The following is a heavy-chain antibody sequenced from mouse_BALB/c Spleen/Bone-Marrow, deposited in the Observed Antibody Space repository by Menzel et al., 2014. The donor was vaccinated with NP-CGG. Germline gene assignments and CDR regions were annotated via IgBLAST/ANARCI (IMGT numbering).Heavy chain of an antibody. J-gene: IGHJ3*01. CDR3: ARGRDYDVFSY. V-gene: IGHV1-52*01. D-gene: IGHD2-4*01. CDR1: GYTFTSYW. CDR2: IDPYDSET. Sequence: VPLQQSGAELVRPGASVKLSCKAYGYTFTSYWMNWVKQRPEQGLEWIGRIDPYDSETHYNQKFKDKAILTVDKSSSTAYMQLSSLTSEDSAVYYCARGRDYDVFSYWGQGTLVTVSA.